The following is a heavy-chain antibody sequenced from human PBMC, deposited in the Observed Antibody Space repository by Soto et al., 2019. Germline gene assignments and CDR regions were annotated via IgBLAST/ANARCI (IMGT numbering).Heavy chain of an antibody. D-gene: IGHD2-2*01. CDR1: GFTFSNYA. J-gene: IGHJ5*02. Sequence: EAQLLESGGGLVQPGGSLRLSCAASGFTFSNYAMTWVRQAPGKGLEWVSSISKSDGSPYYADSVKGRFTISRDNSKNTLFLQMNSLRVEDTAVYYCAKGRICPGDPWGQGTPVTVSS. CDR3: AKGRICPGDP. V-gene: IGHV3-23*01. CDR2: ISKSDGSP.